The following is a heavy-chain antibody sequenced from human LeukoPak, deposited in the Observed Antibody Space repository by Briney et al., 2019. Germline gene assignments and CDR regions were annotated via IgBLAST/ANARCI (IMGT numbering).Heavy chain of an antibody. CDR1: GFTFTDYG. D-gene: IGHD3-10*01. V-gene: IGHV3-20*04. Sequence: PGGSLRLSCAASGFTFTDYGMSWVRQPPGKGLEWVSGINWNGGSTDYADSVKGRFTISRDNAKNSLYLQMNSLRAEDTAVYYCARDIYGSGRINGDIDYWGQGTLVTVSS. CDR3: ARDIYGSGRINGDIDY. CDR2: INWNGGST. J-gene: IGHJ4*02.